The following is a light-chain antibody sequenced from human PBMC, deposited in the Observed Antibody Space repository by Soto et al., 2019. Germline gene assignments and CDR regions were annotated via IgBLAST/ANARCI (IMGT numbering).Light chain of an antibody. V-gene: IGLV2-14*01. CDR3: SSSTSSSTPYV. CDR1: SSDVGGYNY. CDR2: EVS. J-gene: IGLJ1*01. Sequence: QSVLTQPASVSGSPGQSITISCTGTSSDVGGYNYVSWYQQHPGKAPKLMIYEVSNRPSGVSNRFSGPKSGNTASLTISELQAEDEADYYCSSSTSSSTPYVFGTGTKVT.